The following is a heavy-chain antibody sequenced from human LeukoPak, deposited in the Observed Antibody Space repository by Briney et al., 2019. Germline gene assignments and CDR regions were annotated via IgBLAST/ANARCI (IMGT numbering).Heavy chain of an antibody. V-gene: IGHV3-23*01. CDR3: AKAPGDSSGYYYGLPDY. CDR1: GFTFSSYA. J-gene: IGHJ4*02. Sequence: GGSLRLSCAASGFTFSSYAMSWVRQAPGKGLEWVSAISGSGGSTYYADSVKGRFTISRDNSKNTLYLQMNSLRAEDTAVYYCAKAPGDSSGYYYGLPDYWGQGTLVTVSS. D-gene: IGHD3-22*01. CDR2: ISGSGGST.